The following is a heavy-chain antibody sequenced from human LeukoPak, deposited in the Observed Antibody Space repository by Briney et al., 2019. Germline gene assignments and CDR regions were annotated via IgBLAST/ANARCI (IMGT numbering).Heavy chain of an antibody. V-gene: IGHV1-69*05. CDR2: IIPIFGTA. CDR1: GGTFSSYA. CDR3: ARPYVARAFDI. D-gene: IGHD5-12*01. Sequence: ASVKVSCKASGGTFSSYAISWVRQAPGQGLEWMGGIIPIFGTANYAQKLQGRVTMTTDTSTSTAYMEVRSLRSDDTAVYYCARPYVARAFDIWGQGTMVTVSS. J-gene: IGHJ3*02.